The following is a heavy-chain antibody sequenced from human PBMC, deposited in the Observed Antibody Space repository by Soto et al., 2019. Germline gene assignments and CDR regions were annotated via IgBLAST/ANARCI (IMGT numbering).Heavy chain of an antibody. J-gene: IGHJ6*02. V-gene: IGHV3-30*18. Sequence: QVQLVESGGGVVQPGRSLRLSCAASGFTFSSYGMHWVRQAPGKGLEWVAVISYDGSNKYYADSVKGRFTISRDNSKNTLYLQRNSLRDEDTAVYYCAKDRGVAGRYYYYGMDVWGQVTTVTVSS. D-gene: IGHD6-19*01. CDR2: ISYDGSNK. CDR3: AKDRGVAGRYYYYGMDV. CDR1: GFTFSSYG.